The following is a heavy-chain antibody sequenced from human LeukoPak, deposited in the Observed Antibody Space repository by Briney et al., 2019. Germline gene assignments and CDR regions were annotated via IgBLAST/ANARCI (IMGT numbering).Heavy chain of an antibody. Sequence: SETLSLTCTVSGGSISRSSYYWGWIRQPPGKGLQRIGSIYYSDSGKMFYNPSLKSRVTISADTSKNQFSLKVSSVTAADTAVYYCARRPPALGAFDIWGQGTMVSVSS. J-gene: IGHJ3*02. CDR1: GGSISRSSYY. CDR2: IYYSDSGKM. V-gene: IGHV4-39*01. CDR3: ARRPPALGAFDI.